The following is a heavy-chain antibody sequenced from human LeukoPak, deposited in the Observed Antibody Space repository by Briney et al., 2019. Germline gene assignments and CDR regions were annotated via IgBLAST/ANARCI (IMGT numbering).Heavy chain of an antibody. CDR1: GFTFSSYA. Sequence: GGSLRLSCAASGFTFSSYAMRWVRQVAGKGLEWVSGISSSGGSTSYGDSVKGRFTISRDNSKNTLYLQMNSLRAEDTAVYYCAKARNNYYDSTGRKKNWYFDLWGRGTLVTVSS. CDR2: ISSSGGST. J-gene: IGHJ2*01. V-gene: IGHV3-23*01. D-gene: IGHD3-22*01. CDR3: AKARNNYYDSTGRKKNWYFDL.